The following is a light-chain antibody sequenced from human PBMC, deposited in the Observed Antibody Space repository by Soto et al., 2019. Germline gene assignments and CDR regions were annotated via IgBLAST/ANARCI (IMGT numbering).Light chain of an antibody. CDR3: QQYNNWPPWT. V-gene: IGKV3-15*01. J-gene: IGKJ1*01. CDR2: DAS. CDR1: LNVNSY. Sequence: VLTQSPATLSLSPGERATLSCRASLNVNSYLAWYQQKPGQAPRLLIYDASTRATGIPARFSGSGSGTEFTLTISSLQSEDFAVYYCQQYNNWPPWTFGRGTKVDIK.